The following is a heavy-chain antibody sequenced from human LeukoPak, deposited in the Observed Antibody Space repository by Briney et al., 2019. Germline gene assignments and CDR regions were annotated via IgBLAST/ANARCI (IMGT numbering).Heavy chain of an antibody. CDR1: GLTVSNNY. V-gene: IGHV3-66*01. J-gene: IGHJ4*02. D-gene: IGHD6-19*01. CDR2: IFSGGGT. CDR3: ARDPGAGAGNLWF. Sequence: GGSLRLSCVVSGLTVSNNYMTWLRQAPGEGLEWVPLIFSGGGTYYADSVKGRFTISRDSSKNTLYLQMNSLRAEATALYDCARDPGAGAGNLWFWGQGTLVTVSS.